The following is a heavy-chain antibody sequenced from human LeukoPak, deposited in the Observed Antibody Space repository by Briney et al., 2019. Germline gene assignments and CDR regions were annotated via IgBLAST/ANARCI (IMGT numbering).Heavy chain of an antibody. Sequence: SETLSLTCTVSGGSISSYYWSWIRQPPGKGLEWIGYIYYSGSTNYNPSLKSRVTISVDTSKNQFSLKLSSVTAADTAVYYCARDSGRLRYYYYYMDVWGKGTTVTVSS. CDR3: ARDSGRLRYYYYYMDV. D-gene: IGHD5-18*01. CDR1: GGSISSYY. J-gene: IGHJ6*03. CDR2: IYYSGST. V-gene: IGHV4-59*01.